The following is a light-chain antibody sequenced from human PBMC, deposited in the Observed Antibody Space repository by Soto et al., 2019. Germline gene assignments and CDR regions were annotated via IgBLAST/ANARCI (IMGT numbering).Light chain of an antibody. CDR2: EES. CDR3: QQVKSYPRT. Sequence: DFPLTQSLSSLSASVGDRVNITCRASQAITNYLAWYQQKPGNPPKLLIYEESTLHSGVPSRFSGRKVGTQFILTIDSLQPEDFATYYCQQVKSYPRTFGGGTKVDIK. V-gene: IGKV1-9*01. CDR1: QAITNY. J-gene: IGKJ4*01.